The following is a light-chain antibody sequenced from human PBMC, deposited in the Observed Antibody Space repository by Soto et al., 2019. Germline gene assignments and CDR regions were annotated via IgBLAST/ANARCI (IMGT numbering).Light chain of an antibody. V-gene: IGKV1-39*01. J-gene: IGKJ5*01. CDR2: AAS. Sequence: IQMTQSPSSLSASVGDRVTITCRASQSISSYLNWYQQKPGKAPKLLIYAASSLQSGVPSRFSGSGPGTDFTLTIRSLQPEDFATYYCQQFNNYPLTFGQGTRLAIK. CDR3: QQFNNYPLT. CDR1: QSISSY.